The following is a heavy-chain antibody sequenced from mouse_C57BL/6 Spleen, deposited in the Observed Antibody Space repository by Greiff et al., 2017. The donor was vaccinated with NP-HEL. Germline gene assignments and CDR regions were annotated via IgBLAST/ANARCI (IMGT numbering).Heavy chain of an antibody. CDR1: GYTFTSYW. J-gene: IGHJ3*01. CDR3: AREGAAQATTWFAY. D-gene: IGHD3-2*02. CDR2: IYPSDSET. Sequence: VQLQQPGAELVRPGSSVKLSCKASGYTFTSYWMDWVKQRPGQGLEWIGNIYPSDSETHYNQKFKDKATLTVDKSSSTAYMQLSSLTSEDSAVYYCAREGAAQATTWFAYWGQGTLVTVSA. V-gene: IGHV1-61*01.